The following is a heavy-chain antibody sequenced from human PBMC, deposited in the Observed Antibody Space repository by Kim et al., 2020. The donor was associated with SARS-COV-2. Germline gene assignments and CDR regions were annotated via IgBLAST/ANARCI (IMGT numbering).Heavy chain of an antibody. CDR1: GFTFSAYF. J-gene: IGHJ4*02. CDR3: ARYVRGSDKYYVDY. Sequence: GGSLRLSCAASGFTFSAYFMSWVRQAPRKGLEWVANIKEDGSQKYYADSVKGRSTISRDNARNSVYLQMNSLRAEDTAVYYCARYVRGSDKYYVDYWGQGTLVTVSS. CDR2: IKEDGSQK. D-gene: IGHD3-10*02. V-gene: IGHV3-7*03.